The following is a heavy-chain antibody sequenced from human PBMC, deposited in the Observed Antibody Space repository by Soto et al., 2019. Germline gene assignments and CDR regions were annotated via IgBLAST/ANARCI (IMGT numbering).Heavy chain of an antibody. CDR1: GGSISSYY. CDR2: IYYSGST. Sequence: NPSETLSLTCTVSGGSISSYYWSWIRQPPGKGLEWIGYIYYSGSTNYNPSLKSRVTISVDTSKNQFSLKLSSVTAADTAVYYCARGSGYCSGGSCLDAFDIWGQGTMVTVSS. CDR3: ARGSGYCSGGSCLDAFDI. J-gene: IGHJ3*02. D-gene: IGHD2-15*01. V-gene: IGHV4-59*01.